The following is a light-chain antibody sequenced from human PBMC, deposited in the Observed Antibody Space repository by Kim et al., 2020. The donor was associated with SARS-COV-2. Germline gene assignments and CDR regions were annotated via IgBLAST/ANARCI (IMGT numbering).Light chain of an antibody. Sequence: QSALTQPPSASGSPGQSVTISCTGTSSDIGVYNYVSWYQQYPGRAPQLMIYEVTKRPSGVPDRFSGSKSGNTASLTVSGLQADDEADYYCCSYAGNNNLVFGGWTQLTVL. CDR2: EVT. V-gene: IGLV2-8*01. CDR1: SSDIGVYNY. J-gene: IGLJ3*02. CDR3: CSYAGNNNLV.